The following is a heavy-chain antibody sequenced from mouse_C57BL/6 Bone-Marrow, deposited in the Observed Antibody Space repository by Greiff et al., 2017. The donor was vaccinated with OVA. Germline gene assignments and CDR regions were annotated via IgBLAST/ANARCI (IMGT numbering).Heavy chain of an antibody. CDR1: GYTFTSYW. Sequence: QVQLQQPGAELVMPGASVKLSCKASGYTFTSYWMHWVRQRPGQGLEWIGEIDPSDSYTNYNQKFKGKSTLTVDKSSSTAYMQLSSLTSEDSAVYYCARLRRYYGSSYLFDVWGTGTTVTVSS. CDR2: IDPSDSYT. D-gene: IGHD1-1*01. V-gene: IGHV1-69*01. J-gene: IGHJ1*03. CDR3: ARLRRYYGSSYLFDV.